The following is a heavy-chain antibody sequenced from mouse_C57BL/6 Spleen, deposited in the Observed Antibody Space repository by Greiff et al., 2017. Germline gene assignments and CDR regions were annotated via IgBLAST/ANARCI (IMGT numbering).Heavy chain of an antibody. Sequence: VQLKQSGPELVKPGASVQIPCKASGYTFTDYNMDWVKQSHGKSLEWIGDINPNNGGTIYNQKFKGKATLTVDKSASTAYMELRSLTSEDTAVYYCARCGYSNYDYYAMDYWGQGTSVTVSS. CDR1: GYTFTDYN. J-gene: IGHJ4*01. D-gene: IGHD2-5*01. V-gene: IGHV1-18*01. CDR3: ARCGYSNYDYYAMDY. CDR2: INPNNGGT.